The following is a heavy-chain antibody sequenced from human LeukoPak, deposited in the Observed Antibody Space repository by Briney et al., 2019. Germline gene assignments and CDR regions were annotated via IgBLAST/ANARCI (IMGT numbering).Heavy chain of an antibody. Sequence: GGSLRLSCAASGFAASGFTFSTFGMHWVRQAPGEGLEWVAFVRYDGSNKYYADSVKGRFTISRDNSKNTLYLQMNSLRAEDTAVYYCAKGGSGYRTLFYYYYYMDVWGKGTTVTVSS. V-gene: IGHV3-30*02. D-gene: IGHD5-12*01. CDR2: VRYDGSNK. CDR3: AKGGSGYRTLFYYYYYMDV. J-gene: IGHJ6*03. CDR1: GFTFSTFG.